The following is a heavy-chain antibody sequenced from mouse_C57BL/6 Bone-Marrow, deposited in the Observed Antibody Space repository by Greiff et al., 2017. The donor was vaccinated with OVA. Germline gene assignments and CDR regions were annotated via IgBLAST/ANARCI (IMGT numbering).Heavy chain of an antibody. CDR2: IYPGSGNT. D-gene: IGHD3-2*02. CDR1: GYTFTDYY. V-gene: IGHV1-76*01. Sequence: QVQLQQSGAELVRPGASVKLSCKASGYTFTDYYINWVKQRPGQGLEWIARIYPGSGNTYYNEKFKGKATLTAEQSSSTAYMQLSSLTSEDSAVYFCAREGDSAGYRFAYWGQGTLVTVSA. CDR3: AREGDSAGYRFAY. J-gene: IGHJ3*01.